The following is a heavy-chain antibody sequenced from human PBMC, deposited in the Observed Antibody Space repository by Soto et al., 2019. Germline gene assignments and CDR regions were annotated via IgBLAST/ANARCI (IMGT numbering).Heavy chain of an antibody. Sequence: GSLRLSCAASGFTFNSYWMHWVRQVPGKGLVWVSRIDTDGTYTSYADSVKGRFTISRDNAKNTLYLQMNSLRGEDTALYYCVRDTFGPRDYWGQGTLVTVS. CDR2: IDTDGTYT. J-gene: IGHJ4*02. CDR1: GFTFNSYW. D-gene: IGHD3-16*01. CDR3: VRDTFGPRDY. V-gene: IGHV3-74*01.